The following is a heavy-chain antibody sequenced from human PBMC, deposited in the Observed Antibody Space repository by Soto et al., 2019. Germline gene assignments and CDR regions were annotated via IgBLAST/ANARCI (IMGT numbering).Heavy chain of an antibody. D-gene: IGHD2-21*02. CDR1: GYTFTSYG. J-gene: IGHJ4*02. Sequence: ASVKVSCKASGYTFTSYGISWVRQAPGQGLEWMGWISAYTSNTSYAQKLQGRVTMTTDTSTSTAYMELRSLRSDDTAVYYCARAVYCGGDCYSFLDYWGQGTLVTVSS. CDR2: ISAYTSNT. CDR3: ARAVYCGGDCYSFLDY. V-gene: IGHV1-18*01.